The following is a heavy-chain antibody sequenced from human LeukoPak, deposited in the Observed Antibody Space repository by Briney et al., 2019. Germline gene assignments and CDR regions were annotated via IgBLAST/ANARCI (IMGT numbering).Heavy chain of an antibody. CDR2: ISSSSYT. CDR1: GFTFSDYY. J-gene: IGHJ4*02. Sequence: PGGSLRLSCAASGFTFSDYYMSWIRQAPGKGLEWVSYISSSSYTNYADSVKGRFTISRDNAKNSLYLQMNSLRAEDTAVYYCAKDPGKFWSGHDYWGQGALVTVSS. D-gene: IGHD3-3*01. CDR3: AKDPGKFWSGHDY. V-gene: IGHV3-11*06.